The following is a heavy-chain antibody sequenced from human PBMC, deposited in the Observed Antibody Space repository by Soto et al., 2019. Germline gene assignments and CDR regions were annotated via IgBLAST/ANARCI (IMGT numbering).Heavy chain of an antibody. CDR1: GCSISSSSYY. D-gene: IGHD5-12*01. V-gene: IGHV4-39*01. CDR2: IYYSGST. Sequence: SETLSLTCTFSGCSISSSSYYWGWIRQPPGKGLEWIGSIYYSGSTYYNPSLKSRVTISVDTSKNQFSLKLSSVTAADTAVYYCARHRGYSGYDSSNWFDPWGQGTLVTVSS. CDR3: ARHRGYSGYDSSNWFDP. J-gene: IGHJ5*02.